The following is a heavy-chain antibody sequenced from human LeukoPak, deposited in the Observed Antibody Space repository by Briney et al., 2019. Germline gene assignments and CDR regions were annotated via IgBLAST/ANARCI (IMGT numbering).Heavy chain of an antibody. D-gene: IGHD3-10*01. CDR1: GGSFSGYY. CDR3: ARTPLRGATFFTSYPNWFDT. V-gene: IGHV4-34*01. J-gene: IGHJ5*02. Sequence: NTSETLSLTCAVYGGSFSGYYWSWIRQPPGKGLEWIGEINHSGSTNYNPSLKSRVTISVDTSKNQFSLRLSSVTVADTAVYYCARTPLRGATFFTSYPNWFDTWGQGTLVTVSS. CDR2: INHSGST.